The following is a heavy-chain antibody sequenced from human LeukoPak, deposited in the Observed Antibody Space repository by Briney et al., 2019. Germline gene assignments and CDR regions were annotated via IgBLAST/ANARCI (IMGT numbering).Heavy chain of an antibody. J-gene: IGHJ4*02. CDR1: GYTFTGYY. D-gene: IGHD3-10*01. V-gene: IGHV1-2*02. CDR2: INPNSGGT. Sequence: ASVKVSCKASGYTFTGYYMHWVRQAPGQGLEWMGWINPNSGGTNYAQKFQGRVTMTRDTSISTAYMELSRLRSDDTAVYYCARGMVRGVITKGVGYWGQGTLVTVSS. CDR3: ARGMVRGVITKGVGY.